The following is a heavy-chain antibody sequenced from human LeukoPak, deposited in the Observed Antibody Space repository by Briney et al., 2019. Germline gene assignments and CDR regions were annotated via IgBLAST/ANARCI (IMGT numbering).Heavy chain of an antibody. CDR3: ASRYCSSTSCYTASYYYGMDV. J-gene: IGHJ6*02. CDR1: GFTFSSYA. Sequence: GGSLRLSCAASGFTFSSYAMSWVRQAPGKGLEWVSAISGSGGSTYYADSVKGRFTISRGNSKNTLYLQMNSLRAEDTAVYYCASRYCSSTSCYTASYYYGMDVWGQGTTVTVSS. V-gene: IGHV3-23*01. D-gene: IGHD2-2*02. CDR2: ISGSGGST.